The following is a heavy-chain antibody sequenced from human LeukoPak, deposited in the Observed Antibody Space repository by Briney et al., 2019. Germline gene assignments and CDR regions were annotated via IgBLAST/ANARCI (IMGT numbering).Heavy chain of an antibody. Sequence: PGGSLRLSCAASGFTFSSYSMNWVRQAPGKGLEWVSSISSSSSYIYYADSVKGRFTISRDNAKNSLYLQMNSLRAEDTAVYYCARGRTAMVYNWFDPWGQGTLVTVSS. D-gene: IGHD5-18*01. CDR2: ISSSSSYI. CDR3: ARGRTAMVYNWFDP. V-gene: IGHV3-21*01. CDR1: GFTFSSYS. J-gene: IGHJ5*02.